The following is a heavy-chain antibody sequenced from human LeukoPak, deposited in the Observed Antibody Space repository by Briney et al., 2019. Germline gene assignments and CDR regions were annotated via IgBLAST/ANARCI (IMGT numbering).Heavy chain of an antibody. CDR2: IYYSGNT. CDR1: CGYISGHY. Sequence: SETLSHTCFVSCGYISGHYWSWIRRPPGKGLEWIGYIYYSGNTNYNPSLKSRLTISIDTSKNQFSLHLSSVTAADTAVYYCARVLPPGYSDYWGQGTLVTISS. CDR3: ARVLPPGYSDY. J-gene: IGHJ4*02. D-gene: IGHD2-2*01. V-gene: IGHV4-59*11.